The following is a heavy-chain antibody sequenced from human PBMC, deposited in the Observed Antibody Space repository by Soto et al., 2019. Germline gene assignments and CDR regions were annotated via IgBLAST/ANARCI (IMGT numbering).Heavy chain of an antibody. V-gene: IGHV1-2*02. CDR1: GFTFSGYF. CDR2: ISPDSGDT. Sequence: ASVKVSCKASGFTFSGYFIHWVRQPPGQGLEWMGWISPDSGDTSYTQKFQGRVTMTRDTSINTVYLELSRLRSDDTAVYYCARVPPFYGDYSYYYYGLDVWGPGTTVTVSS. J-gene: IGHJ6*02. D-gene: IGHD4-17*01. CDR3: ARVPPFYGDYSYYYYGLDV.